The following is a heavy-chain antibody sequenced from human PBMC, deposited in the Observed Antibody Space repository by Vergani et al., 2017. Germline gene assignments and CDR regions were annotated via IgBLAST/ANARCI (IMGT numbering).Heavy chain of an antibody. D-gene: IGHD2-15*01. CDR3: AKTRPIVVVVAATLGAFDI. CDR2: ISGSGGST. J-gene: IGHJ3*02. V-gene: IGHV3-23*01. CDR1: GFTFSSYA. Sequence: EVQLLESGGGLVQPGGSLRLSCAASGFTFSSYAMSWVRQAPGKGLEWVSAISGSGGSTYYADSVKGRFTISRDNSKNTLYLQMNSLRAEDTAVYYCAKTRPIVVVVAATLGAFDIWGQGTMVTVSS.